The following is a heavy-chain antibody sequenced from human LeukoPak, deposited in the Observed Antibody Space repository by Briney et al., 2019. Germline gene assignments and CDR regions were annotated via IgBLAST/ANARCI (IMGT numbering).Heavy chain of an antibody. J-gene: IGHJ5*02. V-gene: IGHV4-30-4*01. CDR2: IYYRGST. CDR1: GGAISSVDYY. Sequence: SETLSLTCTVSGGAISSVDYYWSWIRQPPGKGLGWIGYIYYRGSTYYNPSLTSRVTISVATSTTQFSLTLSSVTAAATAVSYCARESSVSTNSFDPCGQRTLLTVSA. D-gene: IGHD6-6*01. CDR3: ARESSVSTNSFDP.